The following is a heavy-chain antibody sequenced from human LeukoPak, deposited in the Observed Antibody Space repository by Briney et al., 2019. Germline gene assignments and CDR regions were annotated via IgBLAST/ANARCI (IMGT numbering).Heavy chain of an antibody. D-gene: IGHD1-20*01. V-gene: IGHV3-74*01. Sequence: GSLSPSCAASGFPFRSYWMHWARQAPGKGLVWVSRANSDETDTSYGDSVKGRFSISRDNAKSTLFLQMNSLRAEDTAVYYCARGGQYDWNDVAYWGQGTLVTVSS. J-gene: IGHJ4*02. CDR3: ARGGQYDWNDVAY. CDR1: GFPFRSYW. CDR2: ANSDETDT.